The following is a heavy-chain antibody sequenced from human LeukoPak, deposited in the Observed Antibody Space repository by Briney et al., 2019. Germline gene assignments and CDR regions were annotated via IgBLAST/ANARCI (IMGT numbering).Heavy chain of an antibody. D-gene: IGHD6-19*01. CDR1: GFTVSDNY. J-gene: IGHJ6*02. V-gene: IGHV3-66*01. CDR2: LYSGGTT. Sequence: GGSLRLSCAASGFTVSDNYMSWARQAPGKGLEWVSVLYSGGTTYYADPVKGRFTISRDNSKNTLYLQMSSLRAEDTAVYYCVRDRWPGLGDFWGQGTTVTVSS. CDR3: VRDRWPGLGDF.